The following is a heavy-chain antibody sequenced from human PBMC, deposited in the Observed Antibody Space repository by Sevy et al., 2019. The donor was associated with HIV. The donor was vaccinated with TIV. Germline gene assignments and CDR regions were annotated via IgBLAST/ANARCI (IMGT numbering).Heavy chain of an antibody. CDR1: GGSFSGYY. V-gene: IGHV4-34*01. J-gene: IGHJ4*02. CDR3: ARWIETPGEWELRRFDY. CDR2: INHSGST. D-gene: IGHD1-26*01. Sequence: SETLSLTCAVYGGSFSGYYWSWIRQPPGKGLEWIGEINHSGSTNYNPSLKSRVTISVDTSKNQFSLKLSSMTAADTAVYYCARWIETPGEWELRRFDYWGQGTLVTVSS.